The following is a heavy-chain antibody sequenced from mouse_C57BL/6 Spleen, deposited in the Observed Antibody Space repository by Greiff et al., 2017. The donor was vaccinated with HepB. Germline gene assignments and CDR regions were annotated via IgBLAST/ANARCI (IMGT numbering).Heavy chain of an antibody. Sequence: QVHLQQPGAELVMPGASVKLSCKASGYTFTSYWMHWVKQRPGQGLEWIGEIDPSDSYTNYNQKFKGKSTLTVDKSSSTAYMQLSSLTSEDSAVYYCARRRGDYDAMDYWGQGTSVTVSS. CDR1: GYTFTSYW. CDR3: ARRRGDYDAMDY. V-gene: IGHV1-69*01. CDR2: IDPSDSYT. J-gene: IGHJ4*01.